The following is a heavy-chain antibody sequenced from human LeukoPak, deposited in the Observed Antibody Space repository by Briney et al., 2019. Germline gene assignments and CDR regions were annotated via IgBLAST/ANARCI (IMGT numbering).Heavy chain of an antibody. V-gene: IGHV4-59*08. J-gene: IGHJ4*02. CDR2: IYYSGST. CDR1: GGSISSYY. Sequence: SETLSLTCTVSGGSISSYYWSWIRQPPGKGLEWIGYIYYSGSTNYNPSLKSRVTMSVDTSKNQFSLKLSSVTAADTAVYYCARELTYADYWGQGTLVTVSS. D-gene: IGHD1-26*01. CDR3: ARELTYADY.